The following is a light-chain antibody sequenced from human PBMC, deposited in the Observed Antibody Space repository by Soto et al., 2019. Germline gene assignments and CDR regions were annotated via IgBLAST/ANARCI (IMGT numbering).Light chain of an antibody. CDR3: QQLYSSPFT. Sequence: DIPLTQSPSFLSASVGDRVSITCRASQDLTINLAWYQQKPGKAPKLLIYGASTLQSGVPSRFSGGGSGTEFTLTISSLQPEDFAIYYCQQLYSSPFTFGPGTKVDIK. CDR1: QDLTIN. J-gene: IGKJ3*01. CDR2: GAS. V-gene: IGKV1-9*01.